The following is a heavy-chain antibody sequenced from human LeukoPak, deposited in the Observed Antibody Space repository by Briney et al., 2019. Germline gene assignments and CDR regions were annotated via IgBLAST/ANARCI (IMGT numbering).Heavy chain of an antibody. CDR1: GFTFGDYA. CDR2: IRSKAYGGTT. CDR3: TRATDYGDYDYYYYYMDV. V-gene: IGHV3-49*04. D-gene: IGHD4-17*01. Sequence: GGSLRLSCTASGFTFGDYAMSWVRQAPGKGLEWVGFIRSKAYGGTTEYAASVKGRFTISRDDSKSIAYLQMNSLKTEDTAVYYCTRATDYGDYDYYYYYMDVWGKGTTVTISS. J-gene: IGHJ6*03.